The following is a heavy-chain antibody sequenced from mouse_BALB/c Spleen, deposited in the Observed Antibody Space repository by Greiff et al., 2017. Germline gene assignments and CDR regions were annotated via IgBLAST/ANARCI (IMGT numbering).Heavy chain of an antibody. CDR2: IWSGGST. CDR3: ARVVDYAMDY. Sequence: QVQLKESGPGLVQPSQSLSITCTVSGFSLTSYGVHWVRQSPGKGLEWLGVIWSGGSTDYNAAFISRLSISKDNSKSQVFLKMNSLQTDDTAMYYCARVVDYAMDYWGQGTSVTVSS. J-gene: IGHJ4*01. V-gene: IGHV2-2*01. CDR1: GFSLTSYG. D-gene: IGHD1-1*01.